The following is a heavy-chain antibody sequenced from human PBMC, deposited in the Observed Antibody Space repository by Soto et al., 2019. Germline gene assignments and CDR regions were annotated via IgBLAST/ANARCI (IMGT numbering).Heavy chain of an antibody. CDR2: ISSSSSYI. J-gene: IGHJ4*02. CDR3: AGDDWGPAHT. Sequence: GGSLRLSCAASGFTFSSYSMNWVRQAPGKGLEWVSSISSSSSYIYYADSVKGRFTISRDNAKNSLYLQMNSPRVEDTGVYYGAGDDWGPAHTRGKGPPVTASS. D-gene: IGHD2-2*01. V-gene: IGHV3-21*01. CDR1: GFTFSSYS.